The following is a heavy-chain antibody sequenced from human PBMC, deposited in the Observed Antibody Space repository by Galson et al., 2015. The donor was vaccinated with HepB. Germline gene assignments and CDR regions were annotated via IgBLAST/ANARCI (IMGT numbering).Heavy chain of an antibody. CDR3: ARQDYYGSGTYPPWYGLDV. V-gene: IGHV1-69*06. CDR1: GGNFNNFA. CDR2: IIPASGAA. D-gene: IGHD3-10*01. J-gene: IGHJ6*02. Sequence: SVKVSCKASGGNFNNFAITWVRKAPGQGLEWVGRIIPASGAANYAQKFQGRLTISADKSTGTAYMDLTNLRSEDTAVYYCARQDYYGSGTYPPWYGLDVWGQGTTVTVSS.